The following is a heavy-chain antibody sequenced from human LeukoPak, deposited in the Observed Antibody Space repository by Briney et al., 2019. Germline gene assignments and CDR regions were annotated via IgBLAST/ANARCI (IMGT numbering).Heavy chain of an antibody. CDR2: IYYSGST. V-gene: IGHV4-31*03. D-gene: IGHD3-22*01. J-gene: IGHJ5*02. CDR1: GASISSGGYY. CDR3: ARVRYDTSGYPKVSWFDP. Sequence: SQTLSLTCTVSGASISSGGYYWSWIRQHPGKRLEWIGYIYYSGSTYYNPSLKSRVAMPVDTSKNQFSLKLTSVTAADTAVYYCARVRYDTSGYPKVSWFDPWGQGTLVTVSS.